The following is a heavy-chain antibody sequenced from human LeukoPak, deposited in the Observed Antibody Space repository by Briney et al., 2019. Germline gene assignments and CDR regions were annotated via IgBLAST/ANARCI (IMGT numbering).Heavy chain of an antibody. CDR1: GCSFTSYW. D-gene: IGHD4-17*01. J-gene: IGHJ5*02. CDR3: ARHADYGDYERDWFDP. Sequence: GESLRISCKGSGCSFTSYWISWVRQMPGKGLEWMGRIDPSDSYTNYSPSFQGHVTISADKSISTAYLQWSSLKASDTAMYYCARHADYGDYERDWFDPWGQGTLVTVSS. V-gene: IGHV5-10-1*01. CDR2: IDPSDSYT.